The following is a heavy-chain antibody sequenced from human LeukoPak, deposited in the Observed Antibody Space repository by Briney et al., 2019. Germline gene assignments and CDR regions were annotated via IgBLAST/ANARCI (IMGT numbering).Heavy chain of an antibody. CDR3: ARANLLLGYYGMDV. CDR2: IGTAGDT. V-gene: IGHV3-13*01. J-gene: IGHJ6*02. CDR1: GFTFSSYD. Sequence: GGSLRLSCAASGFTFSSYDMHWVRHATGKGLEWVSAIGTAGDTYYPGSVKGRFTFSRENAKNSLYLQMNSLRAGDTAVYYCARANLLLGYYGMDVWGQGTTVTVSS. D-gene: IGHD2-21*01.